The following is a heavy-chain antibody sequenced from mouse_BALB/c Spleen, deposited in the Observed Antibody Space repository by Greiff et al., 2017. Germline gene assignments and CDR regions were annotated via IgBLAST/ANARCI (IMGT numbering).Heavy chain of an antibody. V-gene: IGHV1-54*03. CDR2: INPGSGGT. CDR3: ARGYYYGSNPYAMDC. Sequence: QVQLKESGAELVRPGTSVKVSCKASGYAFTNYLIEWVKQRPGQGLEWIGVINPGSGGTNYNEKFKGKATLTADKSSSTAYMQLSSLTSDDSAVYFCARGYYYGSNPYAMDCWGQGTSVTVSS. J-gene: IGHJ4*01. CDR1: GYAFTNYL. D-gene: IGHD1-1*01.